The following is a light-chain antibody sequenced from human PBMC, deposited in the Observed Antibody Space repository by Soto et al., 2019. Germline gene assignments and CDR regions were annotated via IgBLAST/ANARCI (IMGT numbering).Light chain of an antibody. CDR2: GAS. CDR3: QQYANSPLT. CDR1: QSVRSTY. V-gene: IGKV3-20*01. Sequence: EIALTQSPGTLSLSPGERATLSCRASQSVRSTYLAWYQQKPGQAPRLLIYGASSRATGIPDRFSGSGSGTDFTLTISRLEPEDFAVYYCQQYANSPLTFGGGTKVEIK. J-gene: IGKJ4*01.